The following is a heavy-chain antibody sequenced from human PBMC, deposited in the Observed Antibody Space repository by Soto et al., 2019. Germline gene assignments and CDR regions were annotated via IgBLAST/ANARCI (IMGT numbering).Heavy chain of an antibody. CDR2: INAGNGNT. D-gene: IGHD6-13*01. CDR1: GYTFTSYA. J-gene: IGHJ6*02. V-gene: IGHV1-3*01. Sequence: ASVKVSCKASGYTFTSYAMHWVRQAPGQRLEWMGWINAGNGNTKYSQKFQGRVTITRDTSASTAYMELSSLRSEDTAVYYCAREGTAAAAFYGMDVWGQGTRVTVSS. CDR3: AREGTAAAAFYGMDV.